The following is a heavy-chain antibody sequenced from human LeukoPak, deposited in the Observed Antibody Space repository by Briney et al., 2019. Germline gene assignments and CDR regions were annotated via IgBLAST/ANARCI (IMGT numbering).Heavy chain of an antibody. CDR1: GFAFNNYT. CDR3: ARTYTYDYYFDY. V-gene: IGHV3-21*01. D-gene: IGHD2-21*02. CDR2: ISSSSRYI. J-gene: IGHJ4*01. Sequence: GGSLRLSCAASGFAFNNYTLNWVRQAPGKGLEWLSSISSSSRYIYYADSMKGRFTISRDNAKNSLYLQMNSLRADDTAVYYCARTYTYDYYFDYWGQEPWSPSPQ.